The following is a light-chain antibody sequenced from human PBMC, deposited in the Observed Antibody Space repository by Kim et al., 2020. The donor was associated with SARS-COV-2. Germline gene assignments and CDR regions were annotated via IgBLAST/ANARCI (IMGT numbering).Light chain of an antibody. J-gene: IGLJ2*01. CDR1: TSNIGTNF. CDR2: DTT. CDR3: LTWDSSLRAGV. V-gene: IGLV1-51*01. Sequence: QSVLTQPPSVSAAPGQKVTISCSGSTSNIGTNFVSWYQHVPGTAPKLLIHDTTQRPSGIPDRFSGSKSGTSATLDITGLQTGDEADYYCLTWDSSLRAGVFGGGTKVTVL.